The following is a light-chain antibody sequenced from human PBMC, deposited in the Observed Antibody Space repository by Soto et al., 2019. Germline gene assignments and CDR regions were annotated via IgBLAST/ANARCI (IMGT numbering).Light chain of an antibody. CDR1: SSDVGAYNF. Sequence: QSVLTQPPSASGSPGQSVTISCTGTSSDVGAYNFVSWYQQNPGKVPKLIIYEVTNRPSGVPDRFSGSKSGNTASLTVSGLQAEDETDYYCSSYAGSNNLVFGGGTQLTVL. V-gene: IGLV2-8*01. J-gene: IGLJ3*02. CDR3: SSYAGSNNLV. CDR2: EVT.